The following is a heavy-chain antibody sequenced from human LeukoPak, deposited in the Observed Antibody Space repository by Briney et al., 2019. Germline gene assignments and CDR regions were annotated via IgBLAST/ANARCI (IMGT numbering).Heavy chain of an antibody. CDR3: AVSSSSDAFDI. V-gene: IGHV3-11*04. D-gene: IGHD6-6*01. J-gene: IGHJ3*02. CDR1: GFTFSDYY. Sequence: GGSLRLSCAASGFTFSDYYMSWIRQAPGKGLEWVSYISSSGSTIYYADSVKGRFTISRDNAKNSLYLQMNSLRAEDTAVYYCAVSSSSDAFDIWGQGTMVTVSS. CDR2: ISSSGSTI.